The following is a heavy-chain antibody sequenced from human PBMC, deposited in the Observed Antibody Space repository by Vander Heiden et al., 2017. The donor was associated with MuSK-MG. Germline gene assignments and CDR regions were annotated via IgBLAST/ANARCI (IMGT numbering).Heavy chain of an antibody. CDR3: ASTTRDIVVVPAAINYYYGMDV. CDR2: IIPIFGTA. CDR1: GGTFSRYA. D-gene: IGHD2-2*02. Sequence: QVQLVQSGAEVKKPGSSVKVSCKASGGTFSRYAISWVRQAPGQGLEWMGGIIPIFGTANCAQKFQGRVTITADESTSTAYMELSSLRSEDTTVYYCASTTRDIVVVPAAINYYYGMDVWGQGTTVTVSS. J-gene: IGHJ6*02. V-gene: IGHV1-69*01.